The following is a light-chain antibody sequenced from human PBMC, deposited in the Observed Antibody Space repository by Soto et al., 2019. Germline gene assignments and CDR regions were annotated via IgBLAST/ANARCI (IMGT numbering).Light chain of an antibody. CDR1: SGSIASNY. CDR3: QSYDSSNVV. Sequence: NFMLTQPHSVSASPGKTVTISCTRSSGSIASNYVQWYQQRPGSSPTTVIYDDNQRPSGVPDRFSGSIDSSSNSASLTISGLKTEDGADYYCQSYDSSNVVFGGGTKLTVL. J-gene: IGLJ2*01. CDR2: DDN. V-gene: IGLV6-57*01.